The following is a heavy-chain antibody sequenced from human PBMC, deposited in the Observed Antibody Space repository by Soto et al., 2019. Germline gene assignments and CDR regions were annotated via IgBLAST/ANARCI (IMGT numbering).Heavy chain of an antibody. CDR1: GGTFSTHA. V-gene: IGHV1-69*01. D-gene: IGHD2-15*01. J-gene: IGHJ6*02. Sequence: QVQLVQSGAEVKKPGSSVMVSCKASGGTFSTHAIIWVRQAPGHGLEWMGGIIPISGTTYYTQKSQGRATMTADEPTRTAFMELSSMKSDDTAVFYCARGYCSGGNCYSGMDVWGQGTMVTLSS. CDR3: ARGYCSGGNCYSGMDV. CDR2: IIPISGTT.